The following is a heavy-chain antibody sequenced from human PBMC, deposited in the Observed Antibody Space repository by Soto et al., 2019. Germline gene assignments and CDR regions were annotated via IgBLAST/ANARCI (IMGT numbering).Heavy chain of an antibody. CDR1: GFTFSNAW. D-gene: IGHD3-10*01. CDR3: TTDRANTYYYGSGSYGY. CDR2: IKSKTDGGTT. Sequence: GGSLRLSCAASGFTFSNAWMSWVRQAPGKGLEWVGRIKSKTDGGTTDYAAPVKGRFTISRDDSKNTLYLQMNSLKTEDTAVYYCTTDRANTYYYGSGSYGYWGQGTLVTVSS. V-gene: IGHV3-15*01. J-gene: IGHJ4*02.